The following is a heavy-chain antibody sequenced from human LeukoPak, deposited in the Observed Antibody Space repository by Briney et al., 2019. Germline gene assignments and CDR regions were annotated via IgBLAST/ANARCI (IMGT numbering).Heavy chain of an antibody. CDR3: ARVSGYSYGPFYYYYYGMDV. Sequence: ASVKVSCKASGYTFTGYYMHWVRQAPGQGLEWMGIINPSGGSTSYAQKFQGRVTMTRDTSTSTVYMELSSLRSEDTAVYYCARVSGYSYGPFYYYYYGMDVWGQGTTVTVSS. J-gene: IGHJ6*02. D-gene: IGHD5-18*01. V-gene: IGHV1-46*01. CDR1: GYTFTGYY. CDR2: INPSGGST.